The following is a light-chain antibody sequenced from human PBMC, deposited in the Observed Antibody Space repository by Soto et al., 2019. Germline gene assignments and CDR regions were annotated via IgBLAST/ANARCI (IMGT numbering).Light chain of an antibody. V-gene: IGKV3-15*01. Sequence: EIMLAQSPDTLSVSAGERXTLXGMVSQSIRSNLAWYQQKPGQAPRLLIVGSFARATGIPARFSGSGSETDFTLTISGLRSEDSAVYFCQQYNNWPFSFGQGTRLENK. J-gene: IGKJ5*01. CDR3: QQYNNWPFS. CDR2: GSF. CDR1: QSIRSN.